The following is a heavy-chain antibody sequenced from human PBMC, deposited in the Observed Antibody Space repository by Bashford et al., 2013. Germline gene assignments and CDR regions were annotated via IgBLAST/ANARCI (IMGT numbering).Heavy chain of an antibody. V-gene: IGHV3-7*01. CDR2: MNQDGSQR. Sequence: VRQAPGKGLEWVAHMNQDGSQRYYVDSVEGRFTISRDNAKNSLYLHMNSLRAEDTAIYYCVGWGLLNLWGQGNPGHRLL. CDR3: VGWGLLNL. D-gene: IGHD7-27*01. J-gene: IGHJ5*02.